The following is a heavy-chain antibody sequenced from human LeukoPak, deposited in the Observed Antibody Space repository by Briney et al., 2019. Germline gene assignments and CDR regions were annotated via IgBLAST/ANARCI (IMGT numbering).Heavy chain of an antibody. J-gene: IGHJ4*02. V-gene: IGHV1-2*02. CDR2: INPNSGGT. CDR1: GYTFTGYY. Sequence: ASVKVSCKASGYTFTGYYMHWVRQAPGQGLEWMGWINPNSGGTSYAQKFQGRVTMTRDTSISTAYMELSRLRSDDTAVYYCASTTPDSSGWSIDYWGQGTLVTVSS. CDR3: ASTTPDSSGWSIDY. D-gene: IGHD6-19*01.